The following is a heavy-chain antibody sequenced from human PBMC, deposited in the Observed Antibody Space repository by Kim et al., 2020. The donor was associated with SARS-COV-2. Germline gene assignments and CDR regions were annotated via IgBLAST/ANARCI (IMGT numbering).Heavy chain of an antibody. V-gene: IGHV3-48*02. J-gene: IGHJ6*02. CDR3: ARDFVYGDYYYYGMDV. Sequence: KGRCTISRDNAKNSLYLQMNSLRDEDTAVYYCARDFVYGDYYYYGMDVWGQGTTVTVSS. D-gene: IGHD4-17*01.